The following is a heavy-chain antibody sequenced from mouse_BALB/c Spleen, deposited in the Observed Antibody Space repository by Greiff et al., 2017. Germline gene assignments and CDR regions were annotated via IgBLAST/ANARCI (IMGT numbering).Heavy chain of an antibody. CDR1: GFTFSDYY. CDR3: ARDIYGNWAWFAY. J-gene: IGHJ3*01. CDR2: ISDGGSYT. Sequence: EVQVVESGGGLVKPGGSLKLSCAASGFTFSDYYMYWVRQTPEKRLEWVATISDGGSYTYYPDSVKGRFTISRDNAKNNLYLQMSSLKSEDTAMYYCARDIYGNWAWFAYWGQGTLVTVSA. V-gene: IGHV5-4*02. D-gene: IGHD2-1*01.